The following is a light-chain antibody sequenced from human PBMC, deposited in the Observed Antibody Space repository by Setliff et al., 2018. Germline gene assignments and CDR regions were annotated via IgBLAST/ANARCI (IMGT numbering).Light chain of an antibody. V-gene: IGLV2-8*01. CDR3: GSYAGSRNFYV. J-gene: IGLJ1*01. CDR2: EVS. CDR1: SSDVGGYNY. Sequence: QSALAQPPSASGSPGQSVTISCTGTSSDVGGYNYVSWYQQHPGKAPKLMIYEVSKRPSGVPDRFSGSKSGNTASLTVSGLQAEDEADYYCGSYAGSRNFYVFGTGTKVTVL.